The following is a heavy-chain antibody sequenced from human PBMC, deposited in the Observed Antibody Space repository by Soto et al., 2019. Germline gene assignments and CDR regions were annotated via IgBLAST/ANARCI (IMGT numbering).Heavy chain of an antibody. V-gene: IGHV1-18*01. Sequence: ASVKVSCKASGYTFTSYGISWVRQAPGQGLEWMGWISAYNGNTNYAQKLQGRVTMTTDTSTSTAYMELRSLRSDDTAVYYCAREGGNYYGSGSSDPALDYWGQGTLVTVSS. CDR3: AREGGNYYGSGSSDPALDY. D-gene: IGHD3-10*01. CDR2: ISAYNGNT. CDR1: GYTFTSYG. J-gene: IGHJ4*02.